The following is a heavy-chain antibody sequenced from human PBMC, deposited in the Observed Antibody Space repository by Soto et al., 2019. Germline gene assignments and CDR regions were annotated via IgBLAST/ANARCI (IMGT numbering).Heavy chain of an antibody. CDR3: AREYYSTTTWIDY. D-gene: IGHD2-15*01. Sequence: QERLVQSGAEVRKPGSSVKVSCKTSGFTFTSYPFSWVRQAPGQGLEWLAWVHPYEGTTKVAHQFRDRLTVTTDTSAATVFMELTRLTSDDTAVYFCAREYYSTTTWIDYWGQGTLVAVSS. CDR1: GFTFTSYP. J-gene: IGHJ4*02. V-gene: IGHV1-18*04. CDR2: VHPYEGTT.